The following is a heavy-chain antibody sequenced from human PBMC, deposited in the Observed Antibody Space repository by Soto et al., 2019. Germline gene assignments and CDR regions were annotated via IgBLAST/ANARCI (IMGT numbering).Heavy chain of an antibody. V-gene: IGHV4-34*01. J-gene: IGHJ6*03. Sequence: SETLSLTCAVYGGSFSGHYWSWIRQPPGKGLEWIGEINHSGSTNYNPSLKSRVTISVDTSKNQFSLKLSSVTAADTAVYYCARGGRTYYDFWSGYAPYYMDVWGKGTTVTVSS. D-gene: IGHD3-3*01. CDR1: GGSFSGHY. CDR2: INHSGST. CDR3: ARGGRTYYDFWSGYAPYYMDV.